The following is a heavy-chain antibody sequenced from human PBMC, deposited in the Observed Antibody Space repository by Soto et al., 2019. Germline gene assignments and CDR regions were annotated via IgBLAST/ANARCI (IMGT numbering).Heavy chain of an antibody. V-gene: IGHV1-69*13. CDR2: IIPIFGTA. CDR1: GGTFSSYA. CDR3: ARCRLYDSSGYYLSKNWFDP. J-gene: IGHJ5*02. Sequence: SVKVSCKASGGTFSSYAISWVRQAPGQGLEWMGGIIPIFGTANYAQKFQGRVTITADESTSTAYMELSSLRSDDTAVYYCARCRLYDSSGYYLSKNWFDPWGQGTLVTVSS. D-gene: IGHD3-22*01.